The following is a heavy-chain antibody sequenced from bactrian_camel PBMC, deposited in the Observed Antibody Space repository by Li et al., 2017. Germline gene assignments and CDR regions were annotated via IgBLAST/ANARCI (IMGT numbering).Heavy chain of an antibody. CDR2: IYTRGGST. D-gene: IGHD3*01. CDR1: GYTYSRYC. Sequence: VQLVESGGGSVQAGGSLRLSCAAAGYTYSRYCMGWFRQAPGKEREGVAAIYTRGGSTAYADSVKDRFSISRDSATNTVYLEMYSLRPEDTAMYYCAAVAEGRTVEGGVSLWTLFESGYWGQGTQVTVS. V-gene: IGHV3S40*01. J-gene: IGHJ4*01. CDR3: AAVAEGRTVEGGVSLWTLFESGY.